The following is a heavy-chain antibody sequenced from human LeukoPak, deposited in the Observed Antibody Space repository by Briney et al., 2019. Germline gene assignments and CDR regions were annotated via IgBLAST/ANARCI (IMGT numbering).Heavy chain of an antibody. CDR2: ISSSSSTI. CDR1: RFTFSSYS. CDR3: ANVNCSSTSCYNMGYFVY. J-gene: IGHJ4*02. V-gene: IGHV3-48*01. D-gene: IGHD2-2*02. Sequence: GGSLRLSCAASRFTFSSYSMNWVRQAPGKGLEWVSHISSSSSTIYYADSVKGRFTISRDNAKNSLYLQMDSLRAEDTAVYYCANVNCSSTSCYNMGYFVYWGQGTLVTVSS.